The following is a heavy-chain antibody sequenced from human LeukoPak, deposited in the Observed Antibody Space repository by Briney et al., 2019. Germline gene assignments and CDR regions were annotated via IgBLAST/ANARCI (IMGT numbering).Heavy chain of an antibody. Sequence: SETLSLTCTVSGGSISGSFWSWIRQPAGKGLEWIGRIYASGRTNYNPSLKSRITMSVDTSENQFSLKLTSVTAADTAVYFCARAPAGCRGTCPFHDWGQGTLVTVSS. V-gene: IGHV4-4*07. D-gene: IGHD2-15*01. CDR3: ARAPAGCRGTCPFHD. CDR2: IYASGRT. J-gene: IGHJ4*02. CDR1: GGSISGSF.